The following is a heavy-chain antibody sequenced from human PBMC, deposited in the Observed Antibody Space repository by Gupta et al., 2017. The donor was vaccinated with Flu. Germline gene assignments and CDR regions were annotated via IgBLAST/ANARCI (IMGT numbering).Heavy chain of an antibody. V-gene: IGHV1-3*01. D-gene: IGHD3-22*01. Sequence: QVQLVQSGAEVKKPGASVKVSCKASGYTFTRYTLHWVRQAPGQRLEWMGWINAGNGNTKYSQKFQGRVTITRDTSASTAYMELSSLRSEDTAVYYCARVATDSTGYRNFDYWGQGTLVTVSS. CDR2: INAGNGNT. CDR1: GYTFTRYT. J-gene: IGHJ4*02. CDR3: ARVATDSTGYRNFDY.